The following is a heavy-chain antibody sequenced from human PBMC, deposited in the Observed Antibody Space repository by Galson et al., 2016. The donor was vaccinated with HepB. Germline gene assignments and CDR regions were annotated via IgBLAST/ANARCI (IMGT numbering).Heavy chain of an antibody. Sequence: SLRLSCAASGFSVNHNYMTWVRQAPGKGLEWVSLIYSGGNTNYADSVKGRFTISRDSSKNTLYFQMNSLRTEDTAMYYCATVNYISGTHYWGQGTLVTVSS. V-gene: IGHV3-53*01. CDR3: ATVNYISGTHY. J-gene: IGHJ4*02. D-gene: IGHD3-10*01. CDR2: IYSGGNT. CDR1: GFSVNHNY.